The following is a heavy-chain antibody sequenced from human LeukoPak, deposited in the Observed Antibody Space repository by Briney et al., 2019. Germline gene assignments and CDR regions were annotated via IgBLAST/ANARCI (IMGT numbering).Heavy chain of an antibody. CDR1: GGSFSGYY. J-gene: IGHJ4*02. Sequence: SETLSLTCAVYGGSFSGYYWSWIRQPPGKGLEWIGEINHSGSTNYNPSLKSRVTISVDTSKNQFSLKLSSVTAADTAVYYCARDRITIFGVVIMGFDYWGQGTLVTVSS. CDR3: ARDRITIFGVVIMGFDY. D-gene: IGHD3-3*01. CDR2: INHSGST. V-gene: IGHV4-34*01.